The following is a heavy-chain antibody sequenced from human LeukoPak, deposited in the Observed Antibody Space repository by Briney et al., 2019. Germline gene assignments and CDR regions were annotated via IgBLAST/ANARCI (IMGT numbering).Heavy chain of an antibody. CDR1: GGSISSSSYY. Sequence: PSETLSLTCTVSGGSISSSSYYWGWIRQPPGKGLEWIGSIYYSGSTYYNPSLKSRVTISVDTSKNQFSLKLSSVTAADTAVYYCARHRPFGIAAAGSGWFDPWGQGILVTVSS. J-gene: IGHJ5*02. V-gene: IGHV4-39*01. D-gene: IGHD6-13*01. CDR3: ARHRPFGIAAAGSGWFDP. CDR2: IYYSGST.